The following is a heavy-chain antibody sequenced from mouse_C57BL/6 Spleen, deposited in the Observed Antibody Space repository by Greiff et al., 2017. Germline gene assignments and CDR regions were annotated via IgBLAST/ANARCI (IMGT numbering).Heavy chain of an antibody. CDR3: ARPYDYEDYYSMDY. V-gene: IGHV1-4*01. J-gene: IGHJ4*01. Sequence: QVQLQQSGAELARPGASVKMSCKASGYTFTSYTMHWVKQRPGQGLEWIGYINTSSGYTKYNQKFKDKATLTADKSSSTAYMQLSSLTSEDSAVYYCARPYDYEDYYSMDYWGQGTSVTVSS. D-gene: IGHD2-4*01. CDR2: INTSSGYT. CDR1: GYTFTSYT.